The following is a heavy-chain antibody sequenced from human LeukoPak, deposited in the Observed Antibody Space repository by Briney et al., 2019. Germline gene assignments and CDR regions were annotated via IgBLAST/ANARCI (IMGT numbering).Heavy chain of an antibody. CDR2: IYARGTA. V-gene: IGHV4-4*07. Sequence: PSETLSLTCTVSGASISDFYWNWIRQPAGKGLEWIGRIYARGTANYTPSLTGRVTMSIDTSKSQFSLKRQSVTAADTAVYFCGRERGTTVIFENWGQGSLVTVSS. CDR1: GASISDFY. D-gene: IGHD4-17*01. CDR3: GRERGTTVIFEN. J-gene: IGHJ4*02.